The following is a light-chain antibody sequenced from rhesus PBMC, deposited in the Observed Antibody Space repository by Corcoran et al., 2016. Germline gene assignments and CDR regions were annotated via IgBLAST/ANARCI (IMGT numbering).Light chain of an antibody. CDR3: LPYSSSPLP. Sequence: DIQMTQSPSSLSASVGDTVTITCQVSQGISSWLAWFQQKPGKAPKLLNKKASSLQSGVPSRFSGSGSRQDFPLTIHSLPPEDFATYYCLPYSSSPLPFGGGTKVGIK. J-gene: IGKJ4*01. V-gene: IGKV1-22*01. CDR1: QGISSW. CDR2: KAS.